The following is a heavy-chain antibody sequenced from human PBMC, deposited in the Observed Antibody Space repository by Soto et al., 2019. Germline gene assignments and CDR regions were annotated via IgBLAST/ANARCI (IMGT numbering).Heavy chain of an antibody. CDR2: TYYRSKWYN. CDR3: ARDRIAAAGRLDYYYGTDV. V-gene: IGHV6-1*01. J-gene: IGHJ6*02. CDR1: GDSVSSNSAA. Sequence: PSQTLSLTCAISGDSVSSNSAAWNWIRQSPSRGLEWLGRTYYRSKWYNDYAVSVKSRITINPDTSKNQFSLQLNSVTPEDTAVYYCARDRIAAAGRLDYYYGTDVWGQGTTVTVSS. D-gene: IGHD6-13*01.